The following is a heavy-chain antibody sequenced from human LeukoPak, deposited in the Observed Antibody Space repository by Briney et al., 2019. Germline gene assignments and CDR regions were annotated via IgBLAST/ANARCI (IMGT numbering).Heavy chain of an antibody. V-gene: IGHV1-18*01. CDR1: GYTFTSYG. CDR3: ARESLTGTPFYYYYYMDV. CDR2: ISAYNGNT. J-gene: IGHJ6*03. D-gene: IGHD1-7*01. Sequence: ASVKVSCKASGYTFTSYGISWVRQAPGQGLGWMGWISAYNGNTNYAQKLQGRVTMTTDTSTSTAYMELRSLRSDDTAVYYCARESLTGTPFYYYYYMDVWGKGTTVTVSS.